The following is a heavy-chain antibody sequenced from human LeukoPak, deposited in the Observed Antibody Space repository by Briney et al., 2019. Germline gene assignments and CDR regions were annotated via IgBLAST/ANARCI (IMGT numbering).Heavy chain of an antibody. V-gene: IGHV1-69*01. CDR3: ARVPLSSGSATAPDAFDI. J-gene: IGHJ3*02. D-gene: IGHD3-10*01. CDR2: IIPIFGTA. Sequence: SAKVSCKASGGTFSSYAISWVRQAPGQGLEWMGGIIPIFGTANYAQKFQGRVTITADESTSTAYMELSSLRSEDTAVYYCARVPLSSGSATAPDAFDIWGQGTMVIVSS. CDR1: GGTFSSYA.